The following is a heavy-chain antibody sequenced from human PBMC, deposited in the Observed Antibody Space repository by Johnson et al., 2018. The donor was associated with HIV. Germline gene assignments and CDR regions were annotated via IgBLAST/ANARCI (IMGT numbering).Heavy chain of an antibody. D-gene: IGHD1/OR15-1a*01. J-gene: IGHJ3*02. CDR1: GFTFSSYA. CDR2: ISYDGSNK. V-gene: IGHV3-30*04. CDR3: ARAHNWHSDAFDI. Sequence: QVQLVESGGGVVQPGRSLRLSCAASGFTFSSYAMHWVRQAPGKGLEWVAVISYDGSNKYYAESVKGRFTISRDNSKNTLYLQMNSLRAEDTAVYYCARAHNWHSDAFDIWGQGTMVTVSS.